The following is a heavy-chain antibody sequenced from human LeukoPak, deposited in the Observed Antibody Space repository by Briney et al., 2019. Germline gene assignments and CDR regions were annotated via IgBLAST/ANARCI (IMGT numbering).Heavy chain of an antibody. CDR3: MRGGGQLDF. CDR1: GFTFSNSW. V-gene: IGHV3-7*01. Sequence: PGGSLRLSCAAFGFTFSNSWMSWVRQAPGKGLEWVANMNQDGSSIYYVDSVKGRFTISRDNAKYSLYLHMNSLRAEDTAVYYCMRGGGQLDFWGQGTLVTVSS. D-gene: IGHD1-1*01. J-gene: IGHJ4*02. CDR2: MNQDGSSI.